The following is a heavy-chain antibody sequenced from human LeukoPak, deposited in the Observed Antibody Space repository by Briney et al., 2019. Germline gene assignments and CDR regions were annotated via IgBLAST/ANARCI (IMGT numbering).Heavy chain of an antibody. CDR2: IKSDGSAT. Sequence: GGSLRLSCAPSGFTFSRDWMHWVRHAPEEGLGWVSRIKSDGSATNYADSVKGRFTISRDNAKNTLYMQLNSLRAEDTAVYYCVTEPGSGGWATFDYWGQGTLVTVSS. J-gene: IGHJ4*02. D-gene: IGHD6-19*01. CDR1: GFTFSRDW. CDR3: VTEPGSGGWATFDY. V-gene: IGHV3-74*01.